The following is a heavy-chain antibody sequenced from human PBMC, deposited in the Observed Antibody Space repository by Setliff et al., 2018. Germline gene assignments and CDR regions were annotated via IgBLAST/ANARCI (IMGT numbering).Heavy chain of an antibody. CDR3: AREFPGGTKGFDY. CDR2: VNPSNGAI. Sequence: ASVKVSCKASGYTFTTYYIHWVRQAPGQGLEWVGRVNPSNGAIHYAQNFQGRLTMTRDTSTSIVYMELNSLRFEDTAVYYCAREFPGGTKGFDYWGQGTLVTVS. D-gene: IGHD1-1*01. V-gene: IGHV1-46*01. CDR1: GYTFTTYY. J-gene: IGHJ4*02.